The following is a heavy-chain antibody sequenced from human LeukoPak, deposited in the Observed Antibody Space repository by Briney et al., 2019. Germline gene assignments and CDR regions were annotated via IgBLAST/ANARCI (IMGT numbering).Heavy chain of an antibody. CDR2: IIPILGIA. V-gene: IGHV1-69*04. CDR1: GGTFSSYA. CDR3: ARMIMKYYYDSSGYYYYYGMDV. D-gene: IGHD3-22*01. Sequence: GASVKVSCKASGGTFSSYAISWVRQAPGHGLEWMGRIIPILGIANYAQKFQGRVTITADKSTSTAYMELSSLRSEDTAVYYCARMIMKYYYDSSGYYYYYGMDVWGQGTTVTVSS. J-gene: IGHJ6*02.